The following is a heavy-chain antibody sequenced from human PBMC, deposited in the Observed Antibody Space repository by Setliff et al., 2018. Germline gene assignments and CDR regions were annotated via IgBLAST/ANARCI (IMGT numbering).Heavy chain of an antibody. V-gene: IGHV4-39*07. Sequence: SETLCLTCTVSGGSISSSSYYWGWIRQPPGKGLEWIGSIYYSGSTYYNPSLKSRVTISVDTSKNQFSLKLSSVTAADTAVYYCARDRLLVGARYAMDVWGKGTTVTVSS. CDR3: ARDRLLVGARYAMDV. CDR2: IYYSGST. J-gene: IGHJ6*03. D-gene: IGHD1-26*01. CDR1: GGSISSSSYY.